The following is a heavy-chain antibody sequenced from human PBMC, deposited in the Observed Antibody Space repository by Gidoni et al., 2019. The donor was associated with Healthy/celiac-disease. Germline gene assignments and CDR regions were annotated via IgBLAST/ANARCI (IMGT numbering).Heavy chain of an antibody. V-gene: IGHV3-11*06. CDR2: ISSSSSYT. J-gene: IGHJ4*02. D-gene: IGHD4-17*01. CDR3: ARTWGDYGDYWGLNYFDY. Sequence: QVQLVESGGGLVKPGRSLRLSCEASGFTFSDYYMSLIRQAPGKGLGLVSYISSSSSYTNYADSVKGRFTISRDNAKNSLYLQMNSLRAEDTAVYYCARTWGDYGDYWGLNYFDYWGQGTLVTVSS. CDR1: GFTFSDYY.